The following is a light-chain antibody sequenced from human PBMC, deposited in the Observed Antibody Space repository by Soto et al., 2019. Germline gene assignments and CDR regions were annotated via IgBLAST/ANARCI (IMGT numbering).Light chain of an antibody. CDR1: QSITNNY. CDR2: GAS. V-gene: IGKV3-20*01. J-gene: IGKJ4*01. Sequence: ETVLTQSPGTLSFSPGERATLSCRASQSITNNYLAWYQQKPGRAHRLLIYGASSRATGIPDRFSGSGSGTDFTLTISRLEPEDFAMYYCQQYGFLVTFGGGTKVDIK. CDR3: QQYGFLVT.